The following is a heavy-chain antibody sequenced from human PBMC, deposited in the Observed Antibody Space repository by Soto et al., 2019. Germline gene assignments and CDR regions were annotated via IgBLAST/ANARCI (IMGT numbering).Heavy chain of an antibody. V-gene: IGHV3-23*01. CDR1: GFTFSSYA. CDR3: AKVGHSGYDFLRPQGLYYFDY. CDR2: ISGSGGST. D-gene: IGHD5-12*01. J-gene: IGHJ4*02. Sequence: PGGSLRLSCAASGFTFSSYAMSWVRQAPGKGLEWVSAISGSGGSTYNADSVKGRFTISRDNSKNTLYLQMNSLRAEDTAVYYCAKVGHSGYDFLRPQGLYYFDYWGQGTLVTVSS.